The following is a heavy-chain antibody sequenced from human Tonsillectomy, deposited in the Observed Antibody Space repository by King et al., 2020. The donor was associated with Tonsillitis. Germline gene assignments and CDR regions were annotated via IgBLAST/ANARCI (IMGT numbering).Heavy chain of an antibody. D-gene: IGHD3-16*01. Sequence: QLVQSGAEVKKPGSSVKVSCKASGDTFSNYAISWVRQAPGQGLEWMGVIIPMFDTTNYATKLQGRVTITADESRRTAYLALSSLRSEDTGVYYCARVGEGGPSSYYGMDVWGQGTTVTVSS. CDR2: IIPMFDTT. CDR1: GDTFSNYA. CDR3: ARVGEGGPSSYYGMDV. J-gene: IGHJ6*02. V-gene: IGHV1-69*01.